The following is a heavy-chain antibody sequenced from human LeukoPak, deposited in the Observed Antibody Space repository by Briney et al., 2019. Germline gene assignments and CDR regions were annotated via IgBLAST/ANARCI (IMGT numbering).Heavy chain of an antibody. J-gene: IGHJ4*02. CDR1: GFTFSRYS. V-gene: IGHV3-23*01. D-gene: IGHD3-10*01. Sequence: GSLRLSCAASGFTFSRYSMNWVRQAPGKGLEWVSAISGSGGSTYYADSVKGRFTISRDNSKNTLYLQMNSLRAEDTAVYYCAKGPLWFGELLSSYYFDYWGQGTLVTVSS. CDR3: AKGPLWFGELLSSYYFDY. CDR2: ISGSGGST.